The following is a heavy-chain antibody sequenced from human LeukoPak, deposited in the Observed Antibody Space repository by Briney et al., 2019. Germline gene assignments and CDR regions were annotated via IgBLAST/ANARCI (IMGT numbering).Heavy chain of an antibody. V-gene: IGHV1-18*04. J-gene: IGHJ3*02. CDR1: GYTFTSYY. D-gene: IGHD2-21*02. Sequence: ASVKVSCKASGYTFTSYYMHWVRQAPGQGLEWMGWISAYNGNTNYAQKLQGRVTMTTDTSTSTVYMELRSLRYDDTAVYYCARDLAVVTAFGQHTFDIWGQGTMVTVSS. CDR2: ISAYNGNT. CDR3: ARDLAVVTAFGQHTFDI.